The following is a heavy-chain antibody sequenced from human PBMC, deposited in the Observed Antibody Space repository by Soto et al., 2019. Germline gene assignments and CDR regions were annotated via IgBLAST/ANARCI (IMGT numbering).Heavy chain of an antibody. Sequence: QVQLVESGGGVVQPGRSLRLSCEASGFTFTNYIMHWVRQAPGKGLEWVAIILHDGNKKHYADSVKGRFTISRDNSKNTLYLQMNSLRTEDTAIYYCARDDEGGSYCDLGYWGQGTLVTVSS. J-gene: IGHJ4*02. CDR3: ARDDEGGSYCDLGY. CDR1: GFTFTNYI. V-gene: IGHV3-30*04. CDR2: ILHDGNKK. D-gene: IGHD3-10*01.